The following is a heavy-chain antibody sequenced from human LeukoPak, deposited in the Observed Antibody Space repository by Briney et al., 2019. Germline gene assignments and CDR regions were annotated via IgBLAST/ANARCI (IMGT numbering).Heavy chain of an antibody. CDR1: GYTFTGYY. CDR3: ARVWRYSSSWYYFDY. V-gene: IGHV1-2*02. J-gene: IGHJ4*02. CDR2: INPNSGGT. D-gene: IGHD6-13*01. Sequence: RASVKVSCKASGYTFTGYYMHWVRQAPGQGLEWMGWINPNSGGTNYAQKFQGRVTMTRDTSISTAYMELSRLRSDDTAVYYCARVWRYSSSWYYFDYWGQGTLVTVSS.